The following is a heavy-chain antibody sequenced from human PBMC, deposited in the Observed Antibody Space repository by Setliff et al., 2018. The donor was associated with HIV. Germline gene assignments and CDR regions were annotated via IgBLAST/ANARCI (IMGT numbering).Heavy chain of an antibody. V-gene: IGHV4-59*12. CDR1: GGSLSGYY. CDR3: ARDIQAAGTGWFDP. CDR2: IYYSGST. Sequence: SETLSLTCGVNGGSLSGYYWSWIRQHPGKGLEWIGYIYYSGSTYYNPSLKSRVTISVDTSKNQFSLKLSSVTAADTAVYYCARDIQAAGTGWFDPWGQGTLVTVSS. D-gene: IGHD6-13*01. J-gene: IGHJ5*02.